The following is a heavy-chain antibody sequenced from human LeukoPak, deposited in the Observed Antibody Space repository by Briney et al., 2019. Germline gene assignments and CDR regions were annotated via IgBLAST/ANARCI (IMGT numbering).Heavy chain of an antibody. V-gene: IGHV1-2*02. CDR3: ARGVGSSWFDP. J-gene: IGHJ5*02. D-gene: IGHD6-13*01. Sequence: GASVKVSCKASGYTFTDYYLHWGRQAPGQGREWMGWINPNSGGANFALNFQGRVTMTRATSISTAYMELSRLTSDDTAVYYCARGVGSSWFDPWGQGTLVTVSS. CDR1: GYTFTDYY. CDR2: INPNSGGA.